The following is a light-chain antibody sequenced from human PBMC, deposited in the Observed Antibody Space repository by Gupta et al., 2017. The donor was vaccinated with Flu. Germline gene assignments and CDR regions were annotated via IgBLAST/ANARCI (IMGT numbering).Light chain of an antibody. CDR3: QQYGSSRWP. CDR2: GAS. J-gene: IGKJ1*01. V-gene: IGKV3-20*01. CDR1: QSIAASY. Sequence: EIVLTKSPDTLSLSPGERATLSCRASQSIAASYLAWYQQKPGQAPRLLIYGASTRAAGTPDRFSGSGFGTDFSLTISGLEPEDFAVYYCQQYGSSRWPFGQGTKVEVK.